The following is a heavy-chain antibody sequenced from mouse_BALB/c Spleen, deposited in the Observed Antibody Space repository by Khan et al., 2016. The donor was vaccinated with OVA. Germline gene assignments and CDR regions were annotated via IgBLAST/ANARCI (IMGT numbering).Heavy chain of an antibody. Sequence: QVRLQQSGAELMKPGASVKISCKATGYTFSSYWIEWVKQRPGHGLVWIGEILPGSGSNNYNEKFKGKATFTADTSSNPAYMQLSSLTSEDSAAYYWARGTYYCSSSWFGYWGQGTLVTVST. J-gene: IGHJ3*01. D-gene: IGHD1-1*01. CDR2: ILPGSGSN. CDR1: GYTFSSYW. V-gene: IGHV1-9*01. CDR3: ARGTYYCSSSWFGY.